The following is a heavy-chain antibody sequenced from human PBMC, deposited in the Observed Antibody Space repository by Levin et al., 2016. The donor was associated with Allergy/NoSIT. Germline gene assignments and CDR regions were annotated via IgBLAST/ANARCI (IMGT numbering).Heavy chain of an antibody. D-gene: IGHD6-13*01. V-gene: IGHV4-39*07. J-gene: IGHJ2*01. CDR3: ARDQNAGWYFDL. CDR1: GGSISSSSYY. Sequence: SETLSLTCTVSGGSISSSSYYWGWIRQPPGKGLEWIGSIYYSGSTYYNPSLKSRVTISVDTSKNQFSLKLSSVTAADTAVYYCARDQNAGWYFDLWGRGTLVTVSS. CDR2: IYYSGST.